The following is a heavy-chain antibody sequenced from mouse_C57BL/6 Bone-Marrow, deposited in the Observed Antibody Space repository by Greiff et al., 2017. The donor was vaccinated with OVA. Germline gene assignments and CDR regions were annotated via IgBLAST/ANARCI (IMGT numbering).Heavy chain of an antibody. V-gene: IGHV5-17*01. CDR2: ISSGSSTI. CDR3: ARRLLWLRAYDYAMDY. J-gene: IGHJ4*01. D-gene: IGHD2-2*01. Sequence: EVQGVESGGGLVKPGGSLKLSCAASGFSFSDYGLHWVRQAPEKGLEWVAYISSGSSTIYYADTVKGRFTISRDNAKNTLFLQMTSLRSEDTAIYYCARRLLWLRAYDYAMDYWGQGTSVTVSS. CDR1: GFSFSDYG.